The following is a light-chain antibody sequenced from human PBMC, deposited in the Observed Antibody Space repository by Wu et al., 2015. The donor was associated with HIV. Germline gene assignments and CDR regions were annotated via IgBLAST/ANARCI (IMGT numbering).Light chain of an antibody. CDR1: QSVSSN. V-gene: IGKV3-15*01. J-gene: IGKJ1*01. CDR3: QQYKGT. Sequence: EIVMTQSPATLSVSPGERATLSCGASQSVSSNLAWYQQKPGQAPRLLIYGASTRATGIPARFSGSGSGTEFTLTISSMQSEDFAVYYCQQYKGTFGQGTKVEIK. CDR2: GAS.